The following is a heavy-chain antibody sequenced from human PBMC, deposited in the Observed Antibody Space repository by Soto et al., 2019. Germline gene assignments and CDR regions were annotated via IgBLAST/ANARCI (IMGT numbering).Heavy chain of an antibody. J-gene: IGHJ6*02. D-gene: IGHD3-10*01. CDR3: ARYYYGSGSYEDPANPYGMDV. V-gene: IGHV3-74*01. Sequence: EVQLVESGGALVTPGGSLRLSCAASGFTFSKYWMHWVRQVPGKGLVWVSRISSDGDTTSYADSVKGRVTISRDNARKVLSVTLDSRRVEAAAIYYCARYYYGSGSYEDPANPYGMDVWGQGTTVTVS. CDR1: GFTFSKYW. CDR2: ISSDGDTT.